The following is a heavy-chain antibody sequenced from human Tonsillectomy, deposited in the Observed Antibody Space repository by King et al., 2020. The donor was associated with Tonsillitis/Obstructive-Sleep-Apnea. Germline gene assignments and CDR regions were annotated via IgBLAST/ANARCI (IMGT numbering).Heavy chain of an antibody. Sequence: VQLVESGGGLVQPGGSLRLSCAASGFTFSSYELTWVRQAPGKGLEWISFISSSGSITYYADSVKGRFTISRDNAKNSLYLQMNSLRADDTAVYYFARDRYIVVIPAAVDAFDIWGQGTMVTVSS. V-gene: IGHV3-48*03. J-gene: IGHJ3*02. D-gene: IGHD2-2*01. CDR3: ARDRYIVVIPAAVDAFDI. CDR2: ISSSGSIT. CDR1: GFTFSSYE.